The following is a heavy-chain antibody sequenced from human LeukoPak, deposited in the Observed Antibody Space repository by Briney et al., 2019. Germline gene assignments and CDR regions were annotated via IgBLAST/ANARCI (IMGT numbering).Heavy chain of an antibody. CDR1: GGLSSSSGYY. CDR3: AGMDIVATTFDY. V-gene: IGHV4-61*05. CDR2: IYYSGST. Sequence: PSETLSLTCTVSGGLSSSSGYYWVWIRQPPGKGLEWIGYIYYSGSTNYNPSLKSRVAISVDTSKNQFSLKLSSVTAADTAVYYCAGMDIVATTFDYWGQGTLVTVSS. J-gene: IGHJ4*02. D-gene: IGHD5-12*01.